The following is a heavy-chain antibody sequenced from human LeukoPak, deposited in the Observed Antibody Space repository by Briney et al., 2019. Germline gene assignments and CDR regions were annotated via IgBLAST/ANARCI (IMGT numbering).Heavy chain of an antibody. D-gene: IGHD3-22*01. CDR2: ISYVGSNK. CDR3: ARSGYGDSSGYYYGGDY. J-gene: IGHJ4*02. V-gene: IGHV3-30-3*01. CDR1: GFTFSSYA. Sequence: GGSLRLSCAASGFTFSSYAMHWVRQAPGKGLEWEAVISYVGSNKYYADSVKGRFTISRDNSKNTLYLQMNSLRAEDTAVYYCARSGYGDSSGYYYGGDYWGQGTLVTVSS.